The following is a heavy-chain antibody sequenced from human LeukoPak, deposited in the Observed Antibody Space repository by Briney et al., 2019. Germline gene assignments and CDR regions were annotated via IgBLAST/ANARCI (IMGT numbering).Heavy chain of an antibody. J-gene: IGHJ4*02. CDR1: GFTFSSYE. D-gene: IGHD6-19*01. Sequence: QPGGSLRLSCAASGFTFSSYEMNWVRQAPGKGLEWVSYISSSGSTIYYADSVKGRFTISRDNAKNSLYLQMNSLRAEDTAVYYCARTVAGRLPSDYWGQGTLVTVSS. CDR2: ISSSGSTI. CDR3: ARTVAGRLPSDY. V-gene: IGHV3-48*03.